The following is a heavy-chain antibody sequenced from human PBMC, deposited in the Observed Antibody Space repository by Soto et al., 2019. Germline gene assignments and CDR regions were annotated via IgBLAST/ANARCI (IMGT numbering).Heavy chain of an antibody. J-gene: IGHJ4*02. V-gene: IGHV3-23*01. CDR2: ISATGGGA. Sequence: WGSLGFCCASSVFKFSNYAMNWVRQAPGKGLEWVSLISATGGGAYYADSVKGRFTISRDNSHNTLYLQVHSLTAEDTAVYYCAKDRRAGGNSAFYFDFWGQGAQVTVPQ. D-gene: IGHD3-16*01. CDR1: VFKFSNYA. CDR3: AKDRRAGGNSAFYFDF.